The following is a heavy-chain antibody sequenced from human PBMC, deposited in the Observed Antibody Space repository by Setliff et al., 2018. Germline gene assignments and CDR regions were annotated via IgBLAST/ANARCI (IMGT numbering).Heavy chain of an antibody. D-gene: IGHD3-22*01. J-gene: IGHJ6*03. CDR3: ARAGKYFDDTSGYYYDRDYYFYMDV. CDR2: INTNTGNP. V-gene: IGHV7-4-1*02. CDR1: GYTFSSYA. Sequence: ASVKVSCKASGYTFSSYAMNWVRQAPGQGLEWMGWINTNTGNPTYAQDFTGRFVFSLDTSVSTAYLQISSLKAEDTAVYFCARAGKYFDDTSGYYYDRDYYFYMDVWGKGTTVTVSS.